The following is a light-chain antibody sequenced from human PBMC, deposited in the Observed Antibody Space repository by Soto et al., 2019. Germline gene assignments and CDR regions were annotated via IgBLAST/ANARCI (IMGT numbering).Light chain of an antibody. J-gene: IGLJ1*01. V-gene: IGLV7-46*01. Sequence: QAVVTQEPSLTVSAGGTVTLTCGSSTGAVTNGHYPYWFQQKPGQAPRTLIYDTTNRHSWTPARFSGSLLGGKAALTLSGAQPEAEAEYYCLLSYNGPYVFGTGTKVALL. CDR3: LLSYNGPYV. CDR2: DTT. CDR1: TGAVTNGHY.